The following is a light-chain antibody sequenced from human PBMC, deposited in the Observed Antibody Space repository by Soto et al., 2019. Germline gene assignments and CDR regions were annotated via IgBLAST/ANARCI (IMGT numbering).Light chain of an antibody. V-gene: IGKV3-15*01. CDR2: GAS. J-gene: IGKJ4*01. Sequence: EIVMTQSPATLSVSPGERATLSCRASQSVSSNLAWYQQKPGQAPRLLIYGASTRATGIPDRVSGGGSGTDVTLTISRLEPEDFAVYYCQQFSSYPLTFGGGTKVEIK. CDR3: QQFSSYPLT. CDR1: QSVSSN.